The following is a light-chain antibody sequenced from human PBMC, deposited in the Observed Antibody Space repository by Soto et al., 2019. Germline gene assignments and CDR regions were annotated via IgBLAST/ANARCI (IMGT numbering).Light chain of an antibody. CDR3: QQYGNSPPYT. J-gene: IGKJ2*01. CDR1: QSVSNNY. V-gene: IGKV3-20*01. CDR2: GSS. Sequence: EVVLTQSPGTLSLSPGERATLSCRASQSVSNNYFAWYQQKPGQAPRLLIFGSSDSATGIPDRFSGSGSGTDFTLTISRLEPEDFAVYYCQQYGNSPPYTFGQGTKLEIK.